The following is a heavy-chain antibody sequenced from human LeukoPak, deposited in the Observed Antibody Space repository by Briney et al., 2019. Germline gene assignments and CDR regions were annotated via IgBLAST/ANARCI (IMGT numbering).Heavy chain of an antibody. D-gene: IGHD3-10*01. Sequence: PGGSLRLSCAASGFTFSSYGMSWVRQAPGKGLEWVSAISGSGGSTYYADSVKGRFTISRDNSKNTLYLQMNSLRAEDTAVYYCAKAVGFDYYGSGSYYNFNWFDPWGQGTLVTVSP. CDR2: ISGSGGST. CDR1: GFTFSSYG. V-gene: IGHV3-23*01. J-gene: IGHJ5*02. CDR3: AKAVGFDYYGSGSYYNFNWFDP.